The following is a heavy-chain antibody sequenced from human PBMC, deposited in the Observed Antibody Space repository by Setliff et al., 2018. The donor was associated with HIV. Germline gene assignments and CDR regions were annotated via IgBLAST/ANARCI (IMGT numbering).Heavy chain of an antibody. CDR2: IGGSTGST. Sequence: AGSLRLSCAASGFAFDNYCMTWVRQAPGKGLEWVSAIGGSTGSTYYADSVKGRFTISTDNSKNTLYLQMNSLRAEDTAVYYCAKPLTQWGVSPYHYAVDVWGQGTTVTVSS. D-gene: IGHD1-26*01. J-gene: IGHJ6*02. V-gene: IGHV3-23*01. CDR3: AKPLTQWGVSPYHYAVDV. CDR1: GFAFDNYC.